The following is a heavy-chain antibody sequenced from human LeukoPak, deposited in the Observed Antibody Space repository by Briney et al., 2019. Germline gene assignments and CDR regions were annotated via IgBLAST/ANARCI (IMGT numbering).Heavy chain of an antibody. CDR1: GFTVSSKY. CDR3: AREGPIPTYCGGDCYSDAFDI. V-gene: IGHV3-11*01. CDR2: ISSSGSTI. D-gene: IGHD2-21*02. J-gene: IGHJ3*02. Sequence: GGSLRLSCAASGFTVSSKYMSWIRQAPGKGLEWVSYISSSGSTIYYADSVKGRFTISRDNAKNSLYLQMNSLRAEDTAVYYCAREGPIPTYCGGDCYSDAFDIWGQGTMVTVSS.